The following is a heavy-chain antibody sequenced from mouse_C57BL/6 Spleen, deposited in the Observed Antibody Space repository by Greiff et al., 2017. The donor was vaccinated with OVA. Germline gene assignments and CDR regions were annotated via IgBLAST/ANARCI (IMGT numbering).Heavy chain of an antibody. Sequence: QVQLKQPGAELVMPGASVKLSCKASGYTFTSYWMHWVKQRPGQGLEWIGEIDPSDSYTNYNQKFKGKSTLTVDKSSSTAYMQRSSLTSEDSAVYYCARLGYGNYVGWFAYWGQGTLVTVSA. CDR1: GYTFTSYW. D-gene: IGHD2-10*02. J-gene: IGHJ3*01. V-gene: IGHV1-69*01. CDR3: ARLGYGNYVGWFAY. CDR2: IDPSDSYT.